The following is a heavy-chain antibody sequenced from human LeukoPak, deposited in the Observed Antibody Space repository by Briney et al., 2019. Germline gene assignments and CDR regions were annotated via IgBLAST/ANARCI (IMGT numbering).Heavy chain of an antibody. CDR1: RFTFNEQA. CDR2: VSSYGINK. J-gene: IGHJ4*02. V-gene: IGHV3-30-3*01. D-gene: IGHD4-17*01. CDR3: AGEKDYGDYIDF. Sequence: GRTLSLSYAASRFTFNEQAIHSVLQAPGKALECVAVVSSYGINKYYADFVKGRFTISRDNSKNTLYLQMNSLTPEDTAVYYCAGEKDYGDYIDFWGQGTLVTVSS.